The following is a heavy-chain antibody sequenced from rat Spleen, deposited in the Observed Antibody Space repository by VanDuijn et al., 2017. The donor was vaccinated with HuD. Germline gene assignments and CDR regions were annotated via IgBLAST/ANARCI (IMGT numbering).Heavy chain of an antibody. CDR2: IRHDGTST. Sequence: EVQLVESGGGLVQPGRSMKLSCAASGFTFSNYDMAWVRRAPKKGLEWVATIRHDGTSTNYGDSVKGRFTISRDSAKSTLYLQMDSLRSEDTATYYCARPCSRRYVMDAWGQGASVTVSS. D-gene: IGHD1-2*01. CDR1: GFTFSNYD. CDR3: ARPCSRRYVMDA. J-gene: IGHJ4*01. V-gene: IGHV5-22*01.